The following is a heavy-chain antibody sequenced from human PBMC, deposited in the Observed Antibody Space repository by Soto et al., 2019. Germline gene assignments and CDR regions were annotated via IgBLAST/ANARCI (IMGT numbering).Heavy chain of an antibody. CDR1: GYTFTSYA. J-gene: IGHJ6*04. V-gene: IGHV1-3*01. D-gene: IGHD3-10*01. Sequence: ASVKVSCKASGYTFTSYAMHWVRQAPGQRLEWMGWINAGNGNTKYSQKFQGRVTITRDTSASTAYMELSSLRSEDTAVYYCAREAGLLWFGELLSASYGMDVWGKGTTVTFSS. CDR3: AREAGLLWFGELLSASYGMDV. CDR2: INAGNGNT.